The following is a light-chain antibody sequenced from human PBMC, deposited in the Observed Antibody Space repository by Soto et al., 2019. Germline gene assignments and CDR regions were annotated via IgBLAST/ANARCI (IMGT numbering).Light chain of an antibody. CDR3: QQRSNWPFT. CDR1: QTVTKY. Sequence: EIVLTQAPTTLSFSPGERATLSCRASQTVTKYLAWYQQKPGQAPRLLIYDTSNRATGIPARFSGSGSGTDFTLTIRGLRPNDFAVYICQQRSNWPFTFGPVTTVDFK. J-gene: IGKJ3*01. V-gene: IGKV3-11*01. CDR2: DTS.